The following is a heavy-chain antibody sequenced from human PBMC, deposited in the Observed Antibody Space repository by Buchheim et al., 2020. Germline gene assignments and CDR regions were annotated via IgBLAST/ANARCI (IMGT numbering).Heavy chain of an antibody. Sequence: EVQLAESGGDLVQPGGSLRLSCAASGFTFSSYWMSWVRQAPGKGLEWVANIKQDGSEKYYVDSMKGRFTISRDNAKNSLYLQMNSLRAEDTAVYYCARVSRITIFGVVRDYYYYMDVWGKGTT. CDR1: GFTFSSYW. CDR2: IKQDGSEK. J-gene: IGHJ6*03. D-gene: IGHD3-3*01. CDR3: ARVSRITIFGVVRDYYYYMDV. V-gene: IGHV3-7*01.